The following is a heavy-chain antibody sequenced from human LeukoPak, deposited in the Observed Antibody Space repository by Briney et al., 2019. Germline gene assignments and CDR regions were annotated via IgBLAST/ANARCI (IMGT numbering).Heavy chain of an antibody. Sequence: GGSLRLSCAATGFSFSSSWMTWVRQAPGKGPEWLANINQDGSTKNYVDAVEGRFTISRDNAKNSLYLQMNSLRAEDTAVYYCTRDFAFQQFDYWGQGTLVTVSS. D-gene: IGHD1/OR15-1a*01. J-gene: IGHJ4*02. CDR1: GFSFSSSW. CDR3: TRDFAFQQFDY. CDR2: INQDGSTK. V-gene: IGHV3-7*01.